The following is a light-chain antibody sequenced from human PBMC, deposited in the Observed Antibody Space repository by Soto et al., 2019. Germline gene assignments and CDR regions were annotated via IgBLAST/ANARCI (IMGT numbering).Light chain of an antibody. CDR3: QHDHNFPQT. CDR1: QNICGW. J-gene: IGKJ1*01. CDR2: AAS. Sequence: QMTQSPSSVSASVGDRVTITCRASQNICGWLAWYQQKPGKAPKLLIFAASSLQSGVPSRFSGTGSGTDFSLTISSLQPEDVATYYCQHDHNFPQTYGQRTKVDIK. V-gene: IGKV1-12*01.